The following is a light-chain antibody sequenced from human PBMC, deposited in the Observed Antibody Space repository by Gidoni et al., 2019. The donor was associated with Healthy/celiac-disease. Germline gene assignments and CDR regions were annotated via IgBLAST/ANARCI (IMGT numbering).Light chain of an antibody. CDR2: AAS. V-gene: IGKV1-8*01. CDR3: QQYYSYPPPT. J-gene: IGKJ4*01. Sequence: AIRLTQSPSSFPASTGDRVTITCRASQGISSYLAWYQQKPGKAPKLLIYAASTLQSGVPSRFSGSGSGTDFTLTISCLQSEDFATYYCQQYYSYPPPTFGGXTKVEIK. CDR1: QGISSY.